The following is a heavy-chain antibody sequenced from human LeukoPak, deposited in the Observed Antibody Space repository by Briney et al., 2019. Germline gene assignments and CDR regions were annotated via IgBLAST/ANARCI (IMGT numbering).Heavy chain of an antibody. J-gene: IGHJ6*03. D-gene: IGHD3-10*01. CDR2: ISDNSRSL. CDR3: ARDRGYYYYMDV. Sequence: GGSLRLSCAASGFIFSSYNMNWVCQAPGKGLEWVSSISDNSRSLYYADSVKGRFTISRDNAKNSLYLQMNSLRAEDTAVYYCARDRGYYYYMDVWGKGTTVTVSS. V-gene: IGHV3-21*01. CDR1: GFIFSSYN.